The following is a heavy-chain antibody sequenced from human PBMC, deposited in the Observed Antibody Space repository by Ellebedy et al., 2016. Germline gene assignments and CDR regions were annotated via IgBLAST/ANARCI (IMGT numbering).Heavy chain of an antibody. Sequence: SETLSLXXTVSGGSVRSSSYYWDWIRQPPGKGLEWIGSMYYRGSTNYNPSLKSRVTISVDTSKNQFSLKLTSVPAADTAVYYCASRPNWYFDLWGRGTLVTVSS. CDR2: MYYRGST. CDR1: GGSVRSSSYY. V-gene: IGHV4-39*01. CDR3: ASRPNWYFDL. J-gene: IGHJ2*01.